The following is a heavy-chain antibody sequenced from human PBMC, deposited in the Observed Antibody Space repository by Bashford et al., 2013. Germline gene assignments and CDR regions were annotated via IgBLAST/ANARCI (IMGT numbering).Heavy chain of an antibody. D-gene: IGHD5-24*01. CDR2: ISYSGRT. Sequence: SETLSLTCAVSDYSNTNDALVGLGCGSPQGRGLEWIGYISYSGRTSYNPSLKSRVTMSVDTSKSQFSLKLNSVTAVDTAVYYCARSYCRDGTSCNWFDPWGQGTLVTVSS. J-gene: IGHJ5*02. CDR3: ARSYCRDGTSCNWFDP. CDR1: DYSNTNDAL. V-gene: IGHV4-28*01.